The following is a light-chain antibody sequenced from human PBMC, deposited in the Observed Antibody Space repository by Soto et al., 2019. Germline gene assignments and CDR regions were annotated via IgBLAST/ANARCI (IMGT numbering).Light chain of an antibody. CDR2: AAS. J-gene: IGKJ5*01. CDR1: QSISSY. V-gene: IGKV1-39*01. Sequence: DIQMTQSPSSLSASVGDRVTITCRASQSISSYLNFYQQKPGKAPKLLIYAASSLQSGVTSRFSGSGSGTDFTLTISSLQPEDFATYYCQQSYSTPRATFGQGTRLEIK. CDR3: QQSYSTPRAT.